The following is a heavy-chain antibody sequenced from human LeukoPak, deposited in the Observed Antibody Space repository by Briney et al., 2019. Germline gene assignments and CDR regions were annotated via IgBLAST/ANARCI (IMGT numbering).Heavy chain of an antibody. D-gene: IGHD3-22*01. CDR3: ARVAGYYYDSSGPSLIDY. CDR1: GDTFTSYG. J-gene: IGHJ4*02. Sequence: ASVKVSCKASGDTFTSYGISWVRQAPGQGLEWMGWISAYNGNTNYAQKLQGRVTMTTDTSTSTAYMELRSLRSDDTAVYYCARVAGYYYDSSGPSLIDYWGQGTLVTVSS. V-gene: IGHV1-18*01. CDR2: ISAYNGNT.